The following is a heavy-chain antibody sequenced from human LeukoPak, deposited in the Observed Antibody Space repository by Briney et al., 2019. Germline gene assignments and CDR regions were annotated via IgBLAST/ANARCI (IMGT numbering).Heavy chain of an antibody. Sequence: GGSLRLSCAASGFTFSSYGMHWVRQAPGKGLEWVAFIRYDGSNKYYADSVKGRFTISRDNSKNTLYLQMNSLRADDTAVYYCAKTAAIVVVVAANDYWGQGTLVTVSS. CDR3: AKTAAIVVVVAANDY. D-gene: IGHD2-15*01. J-gene: IGHJ4*02. CDR2: IRYDGSNK. V-gene: IGHV3-30*02. CDR1: GFTFSSYG.